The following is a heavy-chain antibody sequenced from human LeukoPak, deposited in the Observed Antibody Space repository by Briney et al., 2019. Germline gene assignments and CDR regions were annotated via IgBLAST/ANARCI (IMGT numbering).Heavy chain of an antibody. V-gene: IGHV3-23*01. D-gene: IGHD6-19*01. J-gene: IGHJ4*02. CDR1: GFTLSSYA. CDR2: ISGSGGST. Sequence: GGSLRLSSAASGFTLSSYAMSWVRQAPGEGLEWGSAISGSGGSTYYADSVKGRFTISRDNPKNSLYLQMNSLRAEDTAVYFCARADKSAIAVGGCFYWGQGTLVTVSS. CDR3: ARADKSAIAVGGCFY.